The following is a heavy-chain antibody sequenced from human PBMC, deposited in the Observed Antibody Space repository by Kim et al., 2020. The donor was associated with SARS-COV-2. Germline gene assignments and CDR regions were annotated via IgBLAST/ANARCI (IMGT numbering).Heavy chain of an antibody. V-gene: IGHV3-30-3*01. CDR3: ARDGGFRSPYYYYYMDV. Sequence: GGSLRLSCAASGFTFSSYAMHWVRQAPGKGLEWVAVISYDGSNKYYADSVKGRFTISRDDSKNTLYLQMNSLRAEDTAVYYCARDGGFRSPYYYYYMDV. CDR1: GFTFSSYA. J-gene: IGHJ6*03. CDR2: ISYDGSNK. D-gene: IGHD3-16*01.